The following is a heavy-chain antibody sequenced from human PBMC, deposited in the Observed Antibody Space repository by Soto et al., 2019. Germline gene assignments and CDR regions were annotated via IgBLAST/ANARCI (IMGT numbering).Heavy chain of an antibody. J-gene: IGHJ4*02. CDR3: ARQGFDY. V-gene: IGHV4-39*01. CDR2: IFYSGNT. Sequence: QLQLQESGPGLVKPSETLSLTCIVSGGSISSSRYYLAWIRQPPGKGLEWIGSIFYSGNTHYNPSLKSRVTISVDTSKKQFSLKLSSVTAADTAVYYCARQGFDYWGQGTLVTVSS. CDR1: GGSISSSRYY.